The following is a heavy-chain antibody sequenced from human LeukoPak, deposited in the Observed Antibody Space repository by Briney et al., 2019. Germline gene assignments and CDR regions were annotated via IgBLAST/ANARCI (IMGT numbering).Heavy chain of an antibody. J-gene: IGHJ4*02. V-gene: IGHV3-53*01. CDR3: ARGVEPLAANTLAY. Sequence: GGSLRLSCAASGFTVITNDMTWVRQAPGKGLEWVSVLYSDGNTKYADSVQGRFTISRDKSKNTLYLEMTRLTREETAVYYCARGVEPLAANTLAYWGQGTLVTVSS. D-gene: IGHD1-14*01. CDR2: LYSDGNT. CDR1: GFTVITND.